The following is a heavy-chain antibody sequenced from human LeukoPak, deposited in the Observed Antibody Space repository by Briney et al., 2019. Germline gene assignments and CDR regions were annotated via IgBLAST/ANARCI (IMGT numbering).Heavy chain of an antibody. CDR1: GFTFSENN. J-gene: IGHJ4*02. D-gene: IGHD5-12*01. CDR2: LSNDGNNY. CDR3: ARDRSGSYSVDY. V-gene: IGHV3-30-3*01. Sequence: GMSLRLSCAASGFTFSENNVHWVRQAPGKGLEWVALLSNDGNNYAYADSVKGRFTLSGDKSKTTLYLQMNSLRAEDTAVYYCARDRSGSYSVDYWGQGTLVTVSS.